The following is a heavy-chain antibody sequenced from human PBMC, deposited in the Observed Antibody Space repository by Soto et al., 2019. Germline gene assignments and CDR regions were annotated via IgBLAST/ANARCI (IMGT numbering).Heavy chain of an antibody. CDR2: ISYSGST. V-gene: IGHV4-59*01. J-gene: IGHJ4*02. CDR3: ARGTSWQLPFDY. Sequence: SETLSLTCTVSSDSIISYYCILIRQPPGKRLEWIGYISYSGSTDYNPSLKSRVTISGDTSKNQFSLKVSSVTAADTAVYYCARGTSWQLPFDYWGQGTLVTVSS. D-gene: IGHD6-13*01. CDR1: SDSIISYY.